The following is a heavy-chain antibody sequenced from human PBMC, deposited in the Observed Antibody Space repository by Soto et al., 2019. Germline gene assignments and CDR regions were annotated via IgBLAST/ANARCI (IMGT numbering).Heavy chain of an antibody. V-gene: IGHV1-18*01. CDR2: ISAYNGNT. D-gene: IGHD3-10*01. Sequence: WASVKVSCKASGYTFTSYGISWVRQAPGQGLEWMGWISAYNGNTNYAQKLQGRVTMTTDTSTSTAYMELRSLRSDDTAVYYCVLVKESASTGIDACSLGTAVTVS. J-gene: IGHJ6*02. CDR3: VLVKESASTGIDA. CDR1: GYTFTSYG.